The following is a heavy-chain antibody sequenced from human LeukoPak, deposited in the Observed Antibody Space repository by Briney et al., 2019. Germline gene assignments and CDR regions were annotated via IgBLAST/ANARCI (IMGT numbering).Heavy chain of an antibody. J-gene: IGHJ4*02. CDR3: ARGPYYYDSSGYYFDY. CDR2: IIPIFGTA. CDR1: GGTFSSYA. Sequence: ASVKVSCKASGGTFSSYAISWVRQAPRQRLEWMGGIIPIFGTANYAQKFQGRVTITTDESTSTAYMELSRLRSEDTAVYYCARGPYYYDSSGYYFDYWGQGTLVTVSS. D-gene: IGHD3-22*01. V-gene: IGHV1-69*05.